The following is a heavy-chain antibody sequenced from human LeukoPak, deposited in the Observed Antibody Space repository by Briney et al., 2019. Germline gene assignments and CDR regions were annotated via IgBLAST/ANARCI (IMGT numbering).Heavy chain of an antibody. J-gene: IGHJ4*02. CDR3: ARTTTPHYYGSGSYALGY. CDR2: ISYDGSNK. D-gene: IGHD3-10*01. V-gene: IGHV3-30*03. Sequence: GGSLRLSCATSGFTFSTYGMNRVRQAPGKGLEWVAVISYDGSNKFYADSVKGRFTISRDNSKNTLYLQMSSLSAEDTAVYYCARTTTPHYYGSGSYALGYWGQGTLVTVPS. CDR1: GFTFSTYG.